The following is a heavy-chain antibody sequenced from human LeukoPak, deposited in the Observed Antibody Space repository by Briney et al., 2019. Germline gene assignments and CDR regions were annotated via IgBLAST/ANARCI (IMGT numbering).Heavy chain of an antibody. CDR1: GGSFSGYY. CDR3: ARESYSGSYSV. Sequence: SETLSLTCAVYGGSFSGYYWSWIRQPPGKGLEWIGEINHSGSTNYNPSLKSRVTISVDTSKNQFSLKLSSVTAADTAVYYCARESYSGSYSVWGQGTLVTVSS. V-gene: IGHV4-34*01. J-gene: IGHJ4*02. CDR2: INHSGST. D-gene: IGHD1-26*01.